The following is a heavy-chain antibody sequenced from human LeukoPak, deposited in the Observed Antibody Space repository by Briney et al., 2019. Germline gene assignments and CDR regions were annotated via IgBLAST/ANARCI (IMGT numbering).Heavy chain of an antibody. D-gene: IGHD3-22*01. CDR1: GGTLSSYA. CDR3: ARGQNYYDSSGYYNY. Sequence: VASVKVSCKASGGTLSSYAISWVRQAPGQGLEWMGRIIPILGIANYAQKFQGRVTITADKSTSTAYMELSSLRSEDTAVYYCARGQNYYDSSGYYNYWGQGTLVTVSS. J-gene: IGHJ4*02. V-gene: IGHV1-69*04. CDR2: IIPILGIA.